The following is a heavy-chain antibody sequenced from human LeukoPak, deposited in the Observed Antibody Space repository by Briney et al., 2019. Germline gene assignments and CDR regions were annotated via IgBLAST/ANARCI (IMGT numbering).Heavy chain of an antibody. Sequence: GASVKVSCKASGYTFTGYYMHWVRQAPGQGLEWMGWINPNSGGTNYAQTFQGRVTMTRDTSISTAYMELSRLRSDDTAVYYCARDAYYDILTGYYMVPWFDPWGQGTLVTVSS. V-gene: IGHV1-2*02. CDR2: INPNSGGT. CDR1: GYTFTGYY. J-gene: IGHJ5*02. D-gene: IGHD3-9*01. CDR3: ARDAYYDILTGYYMVPWFDP.